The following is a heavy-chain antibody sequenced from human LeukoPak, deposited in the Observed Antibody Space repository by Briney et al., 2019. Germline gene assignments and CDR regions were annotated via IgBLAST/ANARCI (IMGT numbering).Heavy chain of an antibody. Sequence: SETLSLTCTVSGGSISRSDYYWAWTRQPPGKGLEWIGSIYYSGSTYYYPSLKSRVSISVDTSKNQFSLKLTSVTAADTAVYYCARHVSTSSCGADCYSGGLDVWGQGTTVTVSS. V-gene: IGHV4-39*01. J-gene: IGHJ6*02. D-gene: IGHD2-21*02. CDR1: GGSISRSDYY. CDR3: ARHVSTSSCGADCYSGGLDV. CDR2: IYYSGST.